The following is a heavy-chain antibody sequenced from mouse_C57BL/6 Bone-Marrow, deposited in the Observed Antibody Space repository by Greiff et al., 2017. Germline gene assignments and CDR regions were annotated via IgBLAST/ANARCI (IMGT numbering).Heavy chain of an antibody. CDR2: IDPNSGGT. Sequence: VQLQQPGAELVKPGASVKLSCKASGYTFTSYWMHWVKQRPGRGLEWIGRIDPNSGGTKYNEKFKSKATLTVDKPSSTAYMKLSSLTSEDSAVYYCARSERRGYYYAMDYWGQGTSVTVSS. CDR3: ARSERRGYYYAMDY. V-gene: IGHV1-72*01. CDR1: GYTFTSYW. J-gene: IGHJ4*01.